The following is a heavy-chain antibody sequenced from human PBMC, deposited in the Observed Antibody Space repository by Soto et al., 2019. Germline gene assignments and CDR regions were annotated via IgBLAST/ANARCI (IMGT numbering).Heavy chain of an antibody. D-gene: IGHD2-21*02. Sequence: PGGSLRLSCAASGFSVRTNYMSWVRQAPGKGLEWVSVFESGGSIYYADSVKGRFIISRDYAKNTVYLQMNSLRAEDTAVYYCARAGVTPDFFDCWGQGTLVTVPS. V-gene: IGHV3-53*01. J-gene: IGHJ4*02. CDR2: FESGGSI. CDR1: GFSVRTNY. CDR3: ARAGVTPDFFDC.